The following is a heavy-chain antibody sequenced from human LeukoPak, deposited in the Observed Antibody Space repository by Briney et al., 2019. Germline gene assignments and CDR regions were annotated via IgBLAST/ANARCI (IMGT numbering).Heavy chain of an antibody. CDR3: ARDLGYCSSTSCFPGHFDY. D-gene: IGHD2-2*01. J-gene: IGHJ4*02. V-gene: IGHV1-18*01. Sequence: ASVKVSCKASGYTFTSYGISWVRQAPGQGLEWMGWISAYNGNTNYAQKLQGRVTMTTDTSTSTAYMELRSLRSDDTAVYYCARDLGYCSSTSCFPGHFDYWGQGTLVTVSS. CDR1: GYTFTSYG. CDR2: ISAYNGNT.